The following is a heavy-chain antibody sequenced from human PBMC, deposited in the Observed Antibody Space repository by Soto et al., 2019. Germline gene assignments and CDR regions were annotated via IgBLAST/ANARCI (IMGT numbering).Heavy chain of an antibody. Sequence: QVQLVESGGGVVQPGRSQRLSCAASGFTFSSYGMHWVRQAPGKGLEWVAVISYDGSNKYYADSVKGRFTISRDNSKNTLYLQMNSLRAEDTAVYYCAKHQGGLLWFGELWFDPWGQGTLVTVSS. CDR1: GFTFSSYG. J-gene: IGHJ5*02. CDR3: AKHQGGLLWFGELWFDP. CDR2: ISYDGSNK. D-gene: IGHD3-10*01. V-gene: IGHV3-30*18.